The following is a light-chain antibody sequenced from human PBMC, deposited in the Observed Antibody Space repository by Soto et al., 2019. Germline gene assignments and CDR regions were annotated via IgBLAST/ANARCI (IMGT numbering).Light chain of an antibody. CDR1: TSDVGGYNY. CDR2: AVS. Sequence: QSALTQPPSASGSPGQSVTISCTGTTSDVGGYNYVSWYQQHPGKAPKLIIYAVSGRPSGVPDRFSGSKSGNTASLTISGLQADDEADYYCCSYAGYYTLVFGGGTKLTVL. CDR3: CSYAGYYTLV. J-gene: IGLJ2*01. V-gene: IGLV2-11*01.